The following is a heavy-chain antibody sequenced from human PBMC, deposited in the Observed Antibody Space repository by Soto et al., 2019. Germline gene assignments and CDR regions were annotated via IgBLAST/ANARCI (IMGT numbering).Heavy chain of an antibody. CDR3: ARAPWGSGSYYNTGLDP. Sequence: GGSLRLSCAASGFTFSSYSMNWVRQAPGKGLEWVSSISSSSSYIYYADSVKGRFTISRDNAKNSLYLQMSSLRAEDTAVYYYARAPWGSGSYYNTGLDPWGQGTLVTVSS. D-gene: IGHD3-10*01. V-gene: IGHV3-21*01. CDR2: ISSSSSYI. J-gene: IGHJ5*02. CDR1: GFTFSSYS.